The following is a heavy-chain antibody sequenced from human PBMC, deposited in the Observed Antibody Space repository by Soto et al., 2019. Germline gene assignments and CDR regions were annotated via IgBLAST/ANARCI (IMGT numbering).Heavy chain of an antibody. V-gene: IGHV2-5*01. J-gene: IGHJ4*02. CDR1: GFSLGSFAVG. Sequence: QITLKESGPPLLKPTQTLTLTCTFSGFSLGSFAVGVNWIRQPPGKAPEWLALIYWNDDNHYSPSLRIRLTVTKDTSKNQVVLTMTNVDPVDTATYYCAHGSGWLSDYWGQGTLVTVSS. CDR2: IYWNDDN. CDR3: AHGSGWLSDY. D-gene: IGHD6-19*01.